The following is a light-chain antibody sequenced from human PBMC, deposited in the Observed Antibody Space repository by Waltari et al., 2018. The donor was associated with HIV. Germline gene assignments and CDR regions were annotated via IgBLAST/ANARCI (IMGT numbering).Light chain of an antibody. CDR1: SSNNGSNT. CDR3: AAWDDSLNEV. J-gene: IGLJ2*01. CDR2: SNN. Sequence: QSVLTQPPSEAGTPGQRVTISSSGSSSNNGSNTVTWYQQLPGTAPKLLIYSNNQRPSGVPDRFSGSKSGTSASLAISGLQSEDEADYYCAAWDDSLNEVFGGGTKLTVL. V-gene: IGLV1-44*01.